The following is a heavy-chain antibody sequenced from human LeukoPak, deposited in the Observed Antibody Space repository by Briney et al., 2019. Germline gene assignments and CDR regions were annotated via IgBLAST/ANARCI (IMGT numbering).Heavy chain of an antibody. CDR1: GFTFRSYG. V-gene: IGHV3-74*01. D-gene: IGHD2-15*01. J-gene: IGHJ3*02. CDR2: ISSDGTST. CDR3: ASPAWSNALDM. Sequence: TGGSLRLSCAASGFTFRSYGMHWVRQAPGKGLVWVSRISSDGTSTTYADSVKGRFTISRDNAKNTLYLQLDSLRAEDTAIYYCASPAWSNALDMWGQGTRVTVSS.